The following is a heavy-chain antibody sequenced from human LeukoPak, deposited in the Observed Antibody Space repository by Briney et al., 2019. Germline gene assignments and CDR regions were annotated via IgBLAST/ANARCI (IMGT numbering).Heavy chain of an antibody. V-gene: IGHV3-74*01. J-gene: IGHJ4*02. CDR2: IDTDGTDT. Sequence: PGGSLRLSCAASGLTFSSYWMYWVRQAPGKGLVWVSRIDTDGTDTAYADSVKGRFTISRDNAKNTLYLQMNSLRAEDTAVYFCARPRAYDSRDLDYWGQGALVTVSS. D-gene: IGHD3-16*01. CDR3: ARPRAYDSRDLDY. CDR1: GLTFSSYW.